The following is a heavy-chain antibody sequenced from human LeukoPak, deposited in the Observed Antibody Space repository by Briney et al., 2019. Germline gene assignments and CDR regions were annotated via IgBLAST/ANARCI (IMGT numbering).Heavy chain of an antibody. CDR2: IYYSGST. Sequence: SQTLSLTCTVFGGSISSGDYYWSWIRQPPGKGLEWIGYIYYSGSTYYNPSLKSRVTISVDTSKNQFSLKLSSVTAADTAVYYCARDLGYGDYALDYWGQGTLVTVSS. J-gene: IGHJ4*02. CDR3: ARDLGYGDYALDY. D-gene: IGHD4-17*01. CDR1: GGSISSGDYY. V-gene: IGHV4-30-4*01.